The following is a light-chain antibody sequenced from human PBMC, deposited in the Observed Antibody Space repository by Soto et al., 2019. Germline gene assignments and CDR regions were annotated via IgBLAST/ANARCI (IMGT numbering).Light chain of an antibody. V-gene: IGKV1-5*01. CDR3: QQYESYSPLT. J-gene: IGKJ4*01. CDR2: DAS. CDR1: QSIRSW. Sequence: DIQMTQSPSTLCASVGDRVTLTCRASQSIRSWLAWYQQKPGKAPKVLIYDASSLESGVPSRFSGRRSGTEFTLTISSLQPDDFGTYYCQQYESYSPLTFGGGTKVDIK.